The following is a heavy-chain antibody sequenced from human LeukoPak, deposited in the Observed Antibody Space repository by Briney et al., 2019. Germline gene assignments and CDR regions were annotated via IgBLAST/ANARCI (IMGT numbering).Heavy chain of an antibody. CDR1: GGSISTYY. V-gene: IGHV4-59*01. Sequence: KPSETLSLTCTVSGGSISTYYWSWMRQPPGRGLEWIGYIYYSGSTNHNPSLQSRVTISADTSKNQFSLKLNSVTAADTAVYYCARGGVPGGFYGSFDYWGQGTLVSVSS. CDR3: ARGGVPGGFYGSFDY. D-gene: IGHD3-3*01. CDR2: IYYSGST. J-gene: IGHJ4*02.